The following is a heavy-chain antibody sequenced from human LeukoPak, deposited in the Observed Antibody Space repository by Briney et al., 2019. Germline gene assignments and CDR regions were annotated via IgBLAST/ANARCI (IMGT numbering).Heavy chain of an antibody. J-gene: IGHJ4*02. CDR2: IYPGDSDT. CDR1: GYSFSTYW. Sequence: GESLKISCKGSGYSFSTYWIGWVRQMPGKGLEWMGIIYPGDSDTRYNPSLQGQVTISADQSTSVTYLQWNSLKASDSGMYYCARRGLGLDYWGQGTLVTVSS. V-gene: IGHV5-51*01. CDR3: ARRGLGLDY. D-gene: IGHD3/OR15-3a*01.